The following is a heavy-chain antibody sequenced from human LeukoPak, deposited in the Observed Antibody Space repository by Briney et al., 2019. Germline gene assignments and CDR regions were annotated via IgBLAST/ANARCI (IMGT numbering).Heavy chain of an antibody. D-gene: IGHD3-16*02. CDR1: GFTFSSYA. Sequence: GRSLRLSCAASGFTFSSYAMSCVRQAPGKWLEWVSAISGSGGSTYYADSVKGRFTISRDNSKNTLYLQMNSLRAEDTAVYYCAKDDDYVWGSYRSYFDYWGQGTLVTVSS. CDR2: ISGSGGST. CDR3: AKDDDYVWGSYRSYFDY. V-gene: IGHV3-23*01. J-gene: IGHJ4*02.